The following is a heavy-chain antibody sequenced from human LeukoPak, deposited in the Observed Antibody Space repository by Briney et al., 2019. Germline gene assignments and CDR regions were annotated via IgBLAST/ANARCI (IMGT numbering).Heavy chain of an antibody. J-gene: IGHJ4*02. CDR2: IIPIFGTA. CDR1: GGTFSSYA. CDR3: ASGEGGYSYGPSLDN. V-gene: IGHV1-69*05. D-gene: IGHD5-18*01. Sequence: SVKVSCKASGGTFSSYAISWVRHAPGQGLEWMGGIIPIFGTANYAQKFQGRVTITTDDSTSTAYMELSSLRSEDTAVYYCASGEGGYSYGPSLDNWGQGTLVTVFS.